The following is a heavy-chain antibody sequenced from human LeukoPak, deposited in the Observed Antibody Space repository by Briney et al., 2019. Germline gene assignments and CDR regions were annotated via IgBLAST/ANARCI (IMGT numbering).Heavy chain of an antibody. CDR1: GYTFTSYA. J-gene: IGHJ2*01. Sequence: ASVKVSCKASGYTFTSYAMHWVRQAPGQRLEWMGWINAGNGNTKYSQKFQGRVTITRDTSASTAYMELSSLRSEDTAVYYCAADPGGLLNFDLWGRGTLVTVSS. V-gene: IGHV1-3*01. CDR2: INAGNGNT. CDR3: AADPGGLLNFDL. D-gene: IGHD2-15*01.